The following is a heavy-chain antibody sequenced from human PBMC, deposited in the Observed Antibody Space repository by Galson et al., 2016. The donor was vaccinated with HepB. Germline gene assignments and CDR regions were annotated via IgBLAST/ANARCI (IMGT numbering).Heavy chain of an antibody. Sequence: SETLSLTCTVSGDSISTPHWWSWVRQPPGKGLEWIGEIHQSGTTNYHPSLMSRVAMSIDQSKDQLSLVLTSVRAADTAVYFCARHFPGGITRAFDYWGRGARVTVSS. CDR3: ARHFPGGITRAFDY. D-gene: IGHD1-14*01. CDR1: GDSISTPHW. V-gene: IGHV4-4*02. CDR2: IHQSGTT. J-gene: IGHJ4*01.